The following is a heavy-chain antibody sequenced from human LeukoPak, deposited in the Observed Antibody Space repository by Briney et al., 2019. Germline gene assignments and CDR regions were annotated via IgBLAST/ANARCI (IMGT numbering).Heavy chain of an antibody. D-gene: IGHD1-26*01. J-gene: IGHJ4*02. CDR2: ISSSTSTI. CDR3: ARPLYSGSYYEGY. CDR1: GFTFSTYE. V-gene: IGHV3-48*04. Sequence: PGGSLRLSCAASGFTFSTYEMNWVRQAPGKGLEWVSYISSSTSTIYYADSVKGRFTISRDNAKNSLYLQMNSLRAGDTAAYYCARPLYSGSYYEGYWGQGTLVTVSS.